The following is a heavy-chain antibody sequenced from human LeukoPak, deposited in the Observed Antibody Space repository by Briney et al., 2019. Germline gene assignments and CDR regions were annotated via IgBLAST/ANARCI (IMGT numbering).Heavy chain of an antibody. D-gene: IGHD3-22*01. CDR2: IKEDGSEK. Sequence: GGSLRLSCATSGFTFTNYWMSWVRQAPGKGLEWVAKIKEDGSEKIYVDSVKGRFTISRDNAENALYLEMNSLRAEDTAVSYCTRMLSYESSGYRPSDYWGQGTLVTVSS. J-gene: IGHJ4*02. CDR3: TRMLSYESSGYRPSDY. CDR1: GFTFTNYW. V-gene: IGHV3-7*01.